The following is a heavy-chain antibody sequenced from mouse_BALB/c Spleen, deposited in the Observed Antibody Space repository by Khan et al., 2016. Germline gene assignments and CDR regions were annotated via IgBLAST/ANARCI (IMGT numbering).Heavy chain of an antibody. CDR2: INTYTGEP. J-gene: IGHJ2*01. D-gene: IGHD1-1*01. V-gene: IGHV9-1*02. CDR1: GYTFTNYG. Sequence: QIQLVQSGPELKKPGETVKISCKASGYTFTNYGMNWVKQAPGKGLQWMGWINTYTGEPTYADAFKGRFAFSLETSANTAYLQINNLKNEDMATYFCARYRYANYWGQGTTLTVSS. CDR3: ARYRYANY.